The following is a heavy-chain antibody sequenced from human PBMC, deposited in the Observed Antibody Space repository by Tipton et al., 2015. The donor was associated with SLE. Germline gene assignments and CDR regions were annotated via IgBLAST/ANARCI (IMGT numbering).Heavy chain of an antibody. V-gene: IGHV4-39*07. J-gene: IGHJ5*02. Sequence: TLSLTCNVSGVSISSSAGTNYYWGWVRQPPGKGLEWIATIYYSGNTYYNPSLKSRVTISVDTSKNQFSLKLTSVNAADTAVYYWVRPDYYYDSGGYSGVWFDPWGQGTLVTVSS. CDR1: GVSISSSAGTNYY. D-gene: IGHD3-22*01. CDR2: IYYSGNT. CDR3: VRPDYYYDSGGYSGVWFDP.